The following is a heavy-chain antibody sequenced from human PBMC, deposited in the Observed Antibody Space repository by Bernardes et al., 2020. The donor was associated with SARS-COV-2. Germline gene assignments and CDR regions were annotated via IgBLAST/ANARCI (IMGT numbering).Heavy chain of an antibody. CDR1: GGSISSGSYY. CDR2: IYTSGST. J-gene: IGHJ4*02. V-gene: IGHV4-61*02. CDR3: ARSPWLRGPFDY. Sequence: SETLSLTCTVSGGSISSGSYYWSWIRQPAGKGLEWIGRIYTSGSTNYNPSLKSRVTISVDTSKNQFSLKLSSVTAADTAVYYCARSPWLRGPFDYWGQGTLVTVSS. D-gene: IGHD3-9*01.